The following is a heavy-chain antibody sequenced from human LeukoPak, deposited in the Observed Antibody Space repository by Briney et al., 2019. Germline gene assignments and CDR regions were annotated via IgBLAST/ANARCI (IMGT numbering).Heavy chain of an antibody. J-gene: IGHJ5*02. CDR3: ARWAVAGSVYWFDP. CDR2: INPNTGGT. D-gene: IGHD6-19*01. V-gene: IGHV1-2*02. CDR1: GYTFTGYF. Sequence: GASVKVSCKASGYTFTGYFMHWVRQAPGQGLEWMGWINPNTGGTNYAQKFQGRVTMTRDTSISTAYMELSSLRSDDTAVYYCARWAVAGSVYWFDPWGQGTLVTVSS.